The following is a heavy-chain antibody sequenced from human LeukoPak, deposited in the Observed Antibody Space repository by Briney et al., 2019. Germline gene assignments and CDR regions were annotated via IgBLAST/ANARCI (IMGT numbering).Heavy chain of an antibody. V-gene: IGHV1-24*01. J-gene: IGHJ6*03. CDR2: FDPEDGET. CDR3: ARLGPYNWNYNYMDV. CDR1: GYTLTELS. D-gene: IGHD1-20*01. Sequence: ASVKVSCKVSGYTLTELSMHWVRQAPGKGLEWMGGFDPEDGETIYAQKFQGRVTMTEDTSTDTAYMELSSLRSDDTAVYYCARLGPYNWNYNYMDVWGKGTTVTVSS.